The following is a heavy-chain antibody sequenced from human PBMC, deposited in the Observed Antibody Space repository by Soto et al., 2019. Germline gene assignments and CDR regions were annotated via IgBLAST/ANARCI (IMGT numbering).Heavy chain of an antibody. D-gene: IGHD3-10*01. CDR2: FDPEDGET. Sequence: ASVKVSCKVSGYTLTELSMHWVRQAPGKGLEWMGGFDPEDGETIYAQKFQGRVTMTEDTSTDTAYMELSSLRSEDTAVYYCAPVTASRGAVPLDYWGQGTLVPVYS. CDR1: GYTLTELS. CDR3: APVTASRGAVPLDY. J-gene: IGHJ4*02. V-gene: IGHV1-24*01.